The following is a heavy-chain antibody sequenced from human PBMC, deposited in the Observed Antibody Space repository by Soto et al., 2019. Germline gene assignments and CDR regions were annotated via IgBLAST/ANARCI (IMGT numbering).Heavy chain of an antibody. CDR2: IYDSGNT. J-gene: IGHJ5*02. CDR1: GGSIRNYY. CDR3: ARATPYWFDP. V-gene: IGHV4-59*01. Sequence: QVQLQESGPRLVKPSETLSLTCTVSGGSIRNYYWSWIRQPPGKGLEWIGYIYDSGNTNYNPSLKSRVTISVDTSKNQFSLKLSSVTAADTAVYYCARATPYWFDPWCQGTLVTVSS.